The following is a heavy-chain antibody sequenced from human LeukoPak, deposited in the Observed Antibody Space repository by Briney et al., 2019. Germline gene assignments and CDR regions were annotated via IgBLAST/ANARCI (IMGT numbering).Heavy chain of an antibody. V-gene: IGHV3-7*01. CDR3: ARDFLPYYLLFDY. D-gene: IGHD2-8*01. Sequence: GGSLRLSCAASGFTFSSYWMSWVRQAPGKGLEWVANIKQDGSEKYYVDSVKGRFTISRDNAKNLLYLQMNSLRAEDTAVYYCARDFLPYYLLFDYWGQGTLVTVSS. J-gene: IGHJ4*02. CDR1: GFTFSSYW. CDR2: IKQDGSEK.